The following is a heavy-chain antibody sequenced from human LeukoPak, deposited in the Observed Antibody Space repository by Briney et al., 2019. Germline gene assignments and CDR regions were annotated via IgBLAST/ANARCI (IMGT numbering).Heavy chain of an antibody. V-gene: IGHV3-7*01. CDR2: IKQDASDK. Sequence: GGSLRLSCEASGFTFSSYWMGWVRQAPGKGLEWVANIKQDASDKNYVDSVEGRFTISRDNAKNSVYLQMNSLGADDTAVYYCARDNGGALDYWGQGSLVTVSS. J-gene: IGHJ4*02. D-gene: IGHD3-16*01. CDR3: ARDNGGALDY. CDR1: GFTFSSYW.